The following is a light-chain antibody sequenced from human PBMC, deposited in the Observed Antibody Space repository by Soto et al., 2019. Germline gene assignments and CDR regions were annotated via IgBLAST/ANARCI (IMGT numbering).Light chain of an antibody. CDR1: SSDIGAGYD. V-gene: IGLV1-40*01. CDR3: QSYDSSLTSYV. J-gene: IGLJ1*01. CDR2: SNA. Sequence: QSVLAQPPSVSEAPGQRATISCTGTSSDIGAGYDVHWYQQLPGEAPKLLIYSNAIRPSGVPDRFSASKSGTSASLAITGLRAEDEADYYCQSYDSSLTSYVFGTGTKVTVL.